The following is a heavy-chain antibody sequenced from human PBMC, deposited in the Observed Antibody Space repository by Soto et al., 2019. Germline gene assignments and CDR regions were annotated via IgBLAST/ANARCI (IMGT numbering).Heavy chain of an antibody. Sequence: SETLSLTCTVSGGSILDSTYYWAWIRQSPGKGLEWIGTIFYSGGTFYTPSLKSRVTMSVDTSNNQFSLKLSSVTAADTAVYYCARSPIVGVSAGYYWGQGTLVTVSS. D-gene: IGHD1-26*01. CDR1: GGSILDSTYY. CDR3: ARSPIVGVSAGYY. V-gene: IGHV4-39*01. CDR2: IFYSGGT. J-gene: IGHJ4*02.